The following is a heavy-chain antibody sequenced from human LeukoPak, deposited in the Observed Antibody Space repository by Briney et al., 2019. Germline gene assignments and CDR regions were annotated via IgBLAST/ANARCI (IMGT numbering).Heavy chain of an antibody. CDR3: ARRRYYDGSGYLE. Sequence: SETLSLTCTVSGGSISSSSYYWGWIRQPPGKGLEWIGSIYYSGSTYYNPSLKSRVTISVDTSKNQFSLTLRSVTAADTAVYYCARRRYYDGSGYLEWGQGTLLSVSS. J-gene: IGHJ1*01. CDR2: IYYSGST. CDR1: GGSISSSSYY. D-gene: IGHD3-22*01. V-gene: IGHV4-39*01.